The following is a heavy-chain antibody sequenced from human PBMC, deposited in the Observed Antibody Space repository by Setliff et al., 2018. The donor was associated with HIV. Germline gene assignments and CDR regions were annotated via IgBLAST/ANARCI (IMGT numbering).Heavy chain of an antibody. D-gene: IGHD3-22*01. CDR3: AREGQYYDSRPVDP. J-gene: IGHJ5*02. V-gene: IGHV7-4-1*02. CDR1: GYTFSQYA. Sequence: ASVKVSCKASGYTFSQYALHWVRQAPGQGLEWMGWINTNTGNPTYAQGFTGRFVFSLDTSVSTAYLQISSLKAEDTAVYYCAREGQYYDSRPVDPWGQGTLVTVSS. CDR2: INTNTGNP.